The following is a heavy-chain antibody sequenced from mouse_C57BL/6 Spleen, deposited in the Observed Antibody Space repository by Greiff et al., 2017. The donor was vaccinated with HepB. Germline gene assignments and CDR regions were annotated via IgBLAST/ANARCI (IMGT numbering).Heavy chain of an antibody. J-gene: IGHJ4*01. CDR1: GFNIKDYY. CDR2: IDPEDGET. CDR3: ARGSFTTVVAPYAMDY. D-gene: IGHD1-1*01. V-gene: IGHV14-2*01. Sequence: EVQLQESGAELVKPGASVKLSCTASGFNIKDYYMHWVKQRTEQGLEWIGRIDPEDGETKYAPKFQGKATITADTSSNTAYLQLSSLTSEDTAVYYCARGSFTTVVAPYAMDYWGQGTSVTVSS.